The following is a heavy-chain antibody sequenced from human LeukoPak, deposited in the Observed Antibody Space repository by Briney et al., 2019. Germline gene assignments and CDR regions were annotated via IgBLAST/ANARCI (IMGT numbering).Heavy chain of an antibody. Sequence: ASVKVSCKASGYTFTDYHIHWMRQAPGQGPEWMGWINPNSGGTHYAQKFQGRFTLARDTSISTAYMELSRLRYDDAAIYYCARRYCTAISCPFDFWGQGTLVTVSS. CDR2: INPNSGGT. J-gene: IGHJ4*02. CDR1: GYTFTDYH. CDR3: ARRYCTAISCPFDF. V-gene: IGHV1-2*02. D-gene: IGHD2-8*02.